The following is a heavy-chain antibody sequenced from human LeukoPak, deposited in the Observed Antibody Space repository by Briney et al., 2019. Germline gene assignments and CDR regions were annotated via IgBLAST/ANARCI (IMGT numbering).Heavy chain of an antibody. CDR3: TRDHDFWSGPLDV. J-gene: IGHJ6*04. CDR2: IRRKGYGGTT. V-gene: IGHV3-49*03. Sequence: GGSLRLSCTGSGFTFGVYSTSWFRQAPGKGLEWVGFIRRKGYGGTTEYAASVKGRFTISRDDSKSTAYLQMNSLKTEDTAVYYCTRDHDFWSGPLDVWGTGTTVTVSS. D-gene: IGHD3-3*01. CDR1: GFTFGVYS.